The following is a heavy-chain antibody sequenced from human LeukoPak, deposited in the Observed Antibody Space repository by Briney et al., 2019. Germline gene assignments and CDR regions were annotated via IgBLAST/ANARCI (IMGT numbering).Heavy chain of an antibody. V-gene: IGHV1-69*04. CDR1: GGTFTSYA. D-gene: IGHD1-1*01. J-gene: IGHJ3*02. CDR3: ARKDPLATQLVPGAFDI. Sequence: ASVKVTCKASGGTFTSYAISWVRQAPGQGLEWMGRINPILGIANYAQKFQGRVTITADKSTSTAYMELSSLRSEDTAVYYCARKDPLATQLVPGAFDIWGQGAMVTVSS. CDR2: INPILGIA.